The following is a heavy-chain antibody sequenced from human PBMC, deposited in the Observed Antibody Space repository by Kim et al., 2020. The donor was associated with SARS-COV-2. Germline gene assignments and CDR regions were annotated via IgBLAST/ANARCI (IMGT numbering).Heavy chain of an antibody. J-gene: IGHJ4*02. Sequence: GGSLRLSCAASGFTFSSYAMSWVRQAPGKGLEWVSAISGSGGSTYYADSVKGRFTISRGNSKNTLYLQMNSLRAEDTAVYYCANPYYYDSSGYYYPIDYWGQGTLVTVSS. V-gene: IGHV3-23*01. D-gene: IGHD3-22*01. CDR2: ISGSGGST. CDR3: ANPYYYDSSGYYYPIDY. CDR1: GFTFSSYA.